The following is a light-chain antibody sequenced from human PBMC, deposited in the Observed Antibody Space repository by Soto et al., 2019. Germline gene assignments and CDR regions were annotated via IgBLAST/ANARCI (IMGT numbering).Light chain of an antibody. V-gene: IGKV1-5*01. J-gene: IGKJ1*01. CDR3: QHYKSYTWT. CDR1: QTISSW. CDR2: DAS. Sequence: DMPRTQSPSTLSPSVGDRVTITCRASQTISSWLAWYQQKPGKAPKLLMYDASNSESGVPSRFSGSGSGTEFSLTISNLQTDDFATYYCQHYKSYTWTFGQGTKVDIK.